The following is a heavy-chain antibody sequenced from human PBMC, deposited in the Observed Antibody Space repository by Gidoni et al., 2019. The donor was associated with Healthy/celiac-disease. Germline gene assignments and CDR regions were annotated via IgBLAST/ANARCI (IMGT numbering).Heavy chain of an antibody. V-gene: IGHV4-38-2*02. CDR1: GYSISSGYY. J-gene: IGHJ5*02. CDR3: ARVSGSSGWINWFDP. Sequence: QVQLQESGPGLVKPSETLSLTCTVSGYSISSGYYWGWIRQPPGKGLEWIGSIYHSGSTYYNPSLKSRVTISVDTSKNQFSLKLSSVTAADTAVYYCARVSGSSGWINWFDPWGQGTLVTVSS. D-gene: IGHD6-19*01. CDR2: IYHSGST.